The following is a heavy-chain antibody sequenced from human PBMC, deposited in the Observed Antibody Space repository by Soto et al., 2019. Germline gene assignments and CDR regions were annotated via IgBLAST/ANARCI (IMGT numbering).Heavy chain of an antibody. CDR2: ISGSGGST. Sequence: GGSLRLSCAAPGFTFSSYAMSWVRQAPGKGLEWVSAISGSGGSTYYADSMKGRFTVSRGNAKNSVYLEMNSLSAEDTALYYCARESEDLTSNFDYWGQGTLVTVSS. J-gene: IGHJ4*02. CDR1: GFTFSSYA. V-gene: IGHV3-23*01. CDR3: ARESEDLTSNFDY.